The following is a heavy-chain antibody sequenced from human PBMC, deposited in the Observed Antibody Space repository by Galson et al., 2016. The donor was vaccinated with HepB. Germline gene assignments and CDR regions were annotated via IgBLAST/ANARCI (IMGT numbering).Heavy chain of an antibody. Sequence: SLRLSCAASGFTFSSYGMHWVRQAPGKGLEWVAIIWYDGSIKYYVDSVKGRFTISRDNSKNTLYLQMDGLRAEDTAVYYCARDDGRYCATSCHLSSADHYYGMDVWGQGTTVTVSS. J-gene: IGHJ6*02. V-gene: IGHV3-33*01. CDR3: ARDDGRYCATSCHLSSADHYYGMDV. CDR2: IWYDGSIK. CDR1: GFTFSSYG. D-gene: IGHD2-2*01.